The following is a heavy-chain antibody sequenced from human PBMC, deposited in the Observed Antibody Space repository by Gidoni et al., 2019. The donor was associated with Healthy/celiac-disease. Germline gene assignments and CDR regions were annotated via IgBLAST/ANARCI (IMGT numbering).Heavy chain of an antibody. D-gene: IGHD3-10*01. J-gene: IGHJ5*02. Sequence: QVQLVESGGGLVKPGGSLRLSCAASGFPFSDYYMSWIRQAPGKGLEWVSYISSSSSYTNYADSVKGRFTISRDNAKNSLYLQMNSLRAEDTAVYYCAGSQSGRLGVRRFDPWGQGTLVTVSS. CDR3: AGSQSGRLGVRRFDP. CDR1: GFPFSDYY. CDR2: ISSSSSYT. V-gene: IGHV3-11*05.